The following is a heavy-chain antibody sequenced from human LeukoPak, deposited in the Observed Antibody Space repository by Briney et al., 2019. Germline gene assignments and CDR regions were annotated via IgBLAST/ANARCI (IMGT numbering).Heavy chain of an antibody. V-gene: IGHV1-69*13. D-gene: IGHD3-22*01. CDR1: GGTFSNYA. Sequence: VASVKVSCKASGGTFSNYAISWVRQAPGQGLEWMGGTIPIFGTVNYGQNFQGRVTITADESTSTAYMELSNLKSEDTAVYYCARAYYDSSGYYRGGVGYWGQGTLVTVSS. CDR2: TIPIFGTV. CDR3: ARAYYDSSGYYRGGVGY. J-gene: IGHJ4*02.